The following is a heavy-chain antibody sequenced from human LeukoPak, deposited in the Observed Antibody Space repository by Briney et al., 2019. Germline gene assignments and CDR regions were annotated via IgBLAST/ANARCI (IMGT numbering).Heavy chain of an antibody. CDR2: ISYDGSNK. V-gene: IGHV3-30*04. D-gene: IGHD6-13*01. CDR3: ADSSRSYYYMDV. J-gene: IGHJ6*03. Sequence: PGRSLGLSCAASGFTFSSYAMHWVRQAPGKGLEWVAVISYDGSNKYYADSVKGRFTISRDNSKNTLYLQMNSLRAEDTAVYYCADSSRSYYYMDVWGKGTTVTVSS. CDR1: GFTFSSYA.